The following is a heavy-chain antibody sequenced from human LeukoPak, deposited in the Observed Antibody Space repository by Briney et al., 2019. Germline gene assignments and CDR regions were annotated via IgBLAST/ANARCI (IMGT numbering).Heavy chain of an antibody. D-gene: IGHD1-26*01. CDR1: GFTFNSYS. J-gene: IGHJ3*01. Sequence: PGGSLRLSCGGSGFTFNSYSMNWVRRAPGKRLEWVASMIGSGTEMFYADSLKGRFTISRDNSKNSLYLQMNSLRVEDTGVYYCAKVQSDIVGAVFFAFDVWGQGTMVSVSS. CDR2: MIGSGTEM. CDR3: AKVQSDIVGAVFFAFDV. V-gene: IGHV3-21*06.